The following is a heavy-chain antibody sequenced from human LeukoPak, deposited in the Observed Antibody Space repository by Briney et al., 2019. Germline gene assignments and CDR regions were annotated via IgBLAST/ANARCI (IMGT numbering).Heavy chain of an antibody. CDR1: GGSISSFY. V-gene: IGHV4-59*08. Sequence: SETLSLTCTVSGGSISSFYWSWIRQPPGKGLEWIGYIYYSGITKYNPSLKSRVTISVDTSKNQFSLKLSSVAAADTAVYYCARHVDTVGAFDIWGQGTMVTVSS. D-gene: IGHD5-18*01. J-gene: IGHJ3*02. CDR3: ARHVDTVGAFDI. CDR2: IYYSGIT.